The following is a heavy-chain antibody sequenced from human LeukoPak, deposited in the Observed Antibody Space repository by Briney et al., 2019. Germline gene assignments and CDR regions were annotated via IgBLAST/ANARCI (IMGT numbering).Heavy chain of an antibody. CDR1: SSSSSY. J-gene: IGHJ6*03. CDR3: ARDPSPHYCSSTSCYLHYYYMDV. V-gene: IGHV3-7*01. Sequence: SSSSSYWGWVRQAPGKGLEWVANIKQDGSEKYYVDSVKGRFTISRDNAKNSLYLQMNSLRAEDTAVYYCARDPSPHYCSSTSCYLHYYYMDVWGKGTTVTVSS. D-gene: IGHD2-2*01. CDR2: IKQDGSEK.